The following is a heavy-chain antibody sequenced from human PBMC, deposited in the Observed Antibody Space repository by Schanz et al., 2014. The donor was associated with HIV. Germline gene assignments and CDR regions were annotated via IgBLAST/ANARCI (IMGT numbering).Heavy chain of an antibody. J-gene: IGHJ4*02. D-gene: IGHD2-21*02. Sequence: QMQLVQSGPEVKKPGASVTVSCKASGVTFSSSAVQWVRQARGQGLEWIGYHVVGGAITNYAQKFQGRVTITRDMSTNTAYMELSGLRSEDTAVYYCARTYTGDWSTGADWGQGTLVTVSS. CDR1: GVTFSSSA. CDR2: HVVGGAIT. CDR3: ARTYTGDWSTGAD. V-gene: IGHV1-58*01.